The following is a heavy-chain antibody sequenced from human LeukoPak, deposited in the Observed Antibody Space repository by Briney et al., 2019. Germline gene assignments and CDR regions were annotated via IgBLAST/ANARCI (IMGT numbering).Heavy chain of an antibody. CDR2: IWYGGSNK. CDR1: GFTFSSYG. Sequence: GGSLRLSCAASGFTFSSYGMHWVRQAPGKGLEWVAVIWYGGSNKYYADSVKGRFTISRDNSKNTLYLQMNSLRAEDTAVYYCAKDLSHEYSSSYYFDYWGQGTLVTVSS. D-gene: IGHD6-13*01. J-gene: IGHJ4*02. CDR3: AKDLSHEYSSSYYFDY. V-gene: IGHV3-30*02.